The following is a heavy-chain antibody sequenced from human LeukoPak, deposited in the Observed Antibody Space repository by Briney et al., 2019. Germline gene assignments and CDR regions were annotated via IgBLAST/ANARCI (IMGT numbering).Heavy chain of an antibody. V-gene: IGHV1-18*01. J-gene: IGHJ4*02. CDR2: ISAYNGNT. Sequence: ASVKVSCKASGYTFTSYGIGWVRQAPGQGLEWMGWISAYNGNTNYAQKLQGRVTMTTDTSTSAAYMELRSLRSDDTAVYYCARGVTYYYDSSGYYPDYWGQGTLVTVSS. CDR3: ARGVTYYYDSSGYYPDY. CDR1: GYTFTSYG. D-gene: IGHD3-22*01.